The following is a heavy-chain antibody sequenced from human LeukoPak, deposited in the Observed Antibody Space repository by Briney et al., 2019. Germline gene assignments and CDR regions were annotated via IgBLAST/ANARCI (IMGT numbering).Heavy chain of an antibody. V-gene: IGHV1-46*01. CDR2: INPSGGST. D-gene: IGHD3-10*01. CDR3: ARDSGMVRGTVDY. Sequence: GESLKISCKGSGYSFTSYWIGWVRQAPGQGLEWMGIINPSGGSTSYAQKFQGRVTMTRDTSTSTVYMELSSLRSEDTAVYYCARDSGMVRGTVDYWGQGTLVTVSS. CDR1: GYSFTSYW. J-gene: IGHJ4*02.